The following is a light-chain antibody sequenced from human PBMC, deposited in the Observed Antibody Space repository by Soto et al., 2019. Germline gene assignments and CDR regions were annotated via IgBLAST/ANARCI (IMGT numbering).Light chain of an antibody. CDR2: DAS. V-gene: IGKV3D-20*02. CDR3: QQRSNRPLT. J-gene: IGKJ5*01. CDR1: QSVSSSY. Sequence: EIGLTQSPGTLSLSPGERATLSCSASQSVSSSYLAWYQQKPGQAPRLLIYDASNRATGIPARFSGSGSGTDFTLTISSLEPEDFAVYYCQQRSNRPLTFGQGTRLEIK.